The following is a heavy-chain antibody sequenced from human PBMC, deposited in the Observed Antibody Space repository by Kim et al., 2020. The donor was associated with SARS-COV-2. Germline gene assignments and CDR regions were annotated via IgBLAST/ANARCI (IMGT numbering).Heavy chain of an antibody. V-gene: IGHV5-51*01. Sequence: GESLKISCKGSGYSFTNYWIGWVRQMPGKGLEWIGIIYPGDSDTRYSPSFQGQVTISADKSISTAFLQWSSLKVSDTAMYYCARHVGYYYYYMGVWGKGTTFTVSS. CDR1: GYSFTNYW. J-gene: IGHJ6*03. CDR2: IYPGDSDT. CDR3: ARHVGYYYYYMGV.